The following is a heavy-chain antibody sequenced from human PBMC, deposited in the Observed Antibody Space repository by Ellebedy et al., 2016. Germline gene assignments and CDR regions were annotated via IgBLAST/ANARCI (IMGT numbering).Heavy chain of an antibody. D-gene: IGHD6-13*01. V-gene: IGHV3-33*01. CDR3: ARDQGYSSSWLTY. Sequence: GGSLRLSCATSGFTFGGYGIHWVRQAPGNGLEWVAVIWYDGTSKYYADPVKGRFSISRDNSKNTVDLQMNSLRVEDTAVYYCARDQGYSSSWLTYWGQGALVTVSS. CDR1: GFTFGGYG. CDR2: IWYDGTSK. J-gene: IGHJ4*02.